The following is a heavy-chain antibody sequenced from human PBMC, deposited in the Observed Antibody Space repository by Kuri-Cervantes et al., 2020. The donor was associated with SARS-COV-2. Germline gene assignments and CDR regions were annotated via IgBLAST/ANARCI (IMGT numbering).Heavy chain of an antibody. D-gene: IGHD3-10*01. Sequence: GGSLRLSCAASGFTFRSYGLHWVRQAPGKGLVWVSRINSDGSSTSYADSVKGRFTISRDNAKNTLYLQMNSLRAEDTAVFYCARDYQYYYGSGSYYLVYYYYGLDVWGQGTTVTVSS. V-gene: IGHV3-74*01. CDR2: INSDGSST. CDR1: GFTFRSYG. J-gene: IGHJ6*02. CDR3: ARDYQYYYGSGSYYLVYYYYGLDV.